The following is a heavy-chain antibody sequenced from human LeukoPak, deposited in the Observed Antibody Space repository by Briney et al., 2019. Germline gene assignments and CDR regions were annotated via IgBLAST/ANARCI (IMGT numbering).Heavy chain of an antibody. V-gene: IGHV3-13*01. CDR1: GFTFSSYD. Sequence: GGSLTLSCAASGFTFSSYDMQCVRHATGKGLEWVSAIGTAGDTYYPGSVKGRFTISRENAKNSLYLQMNSLRAGDTAVYYCARASREVAYGMDVWGQGTTVTVSS. J-gene: IGHJ6*02. CDR2: IGTAGDT. D-gene: IGHD1-26*01. CDR3: ARASREVAYGMDV.